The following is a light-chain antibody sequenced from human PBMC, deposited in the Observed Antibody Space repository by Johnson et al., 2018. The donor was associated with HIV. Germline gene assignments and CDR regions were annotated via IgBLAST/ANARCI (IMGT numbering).Light chain of an antibody. V-gene: IGLV1-51*02. CDR2: ENN. CDR3: GVWDSSLSAHYV. CDR1: SSNIGTNS. Sequence: QSVLTQPPSVSAAPGQKVTISCSGSSSNIGTNSVSWYQQLPGTAPRLLIYENNKRPSGIPDRFSGSKSGTSATLGITGLQTWDEADYYCGVWDSSLSAHYVFGSGTKIVVL. J-gene: IGLJ1*01.